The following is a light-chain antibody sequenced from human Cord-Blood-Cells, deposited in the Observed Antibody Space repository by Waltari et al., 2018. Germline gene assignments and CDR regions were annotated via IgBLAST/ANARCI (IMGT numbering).Light chain of an antibody. CDR1: TRDVGGYNY. J-gene: IGLJ2*01. V-gene: IGLV2-11*01. Sequence: QSALTQPRSVSGSPGQSVTISCTGTTRDVGGYNYVSWYQQHPGKAPKLMIYDVSKRPSGVPDRFSGSKSGNTASLTISGLQAEDEADYYCCSYAGSLFGGGTKLTVL. CDR2: DVS. CDR3: CSYAGSL.